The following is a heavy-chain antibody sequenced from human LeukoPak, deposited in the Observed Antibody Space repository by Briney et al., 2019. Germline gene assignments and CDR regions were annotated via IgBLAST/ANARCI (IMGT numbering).Heavy chain of an antibody. Sequence: GGSLRLFCAASGFTFRSHSMSWVRQGPGKGLECVSYISSTSGTIYYADSVKGRFTISRDNAKNSLYLQMNSLREEDTAVYYCARDYYGMDVWGQGTTVTVSS. CDR1: GFTFRSHS. CDR3: ARDYYGMDV. V-gene: IGHV3-48*02. J-gene: IGHJ6*02. CDR2: ISSTSGTI.